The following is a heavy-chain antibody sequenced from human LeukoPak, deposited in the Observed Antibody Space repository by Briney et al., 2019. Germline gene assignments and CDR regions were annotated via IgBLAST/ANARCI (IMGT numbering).Heavy chain of an antibody. CDR3: ASSGSGIAAAGIADYLDY. CDR1: GYTFTGYY. CDR2: INPNSGGT. Sequence: GASVKVSCKASGYTFTGYYIHWVRQAPGQGLEWIGWINPNSGGTNYAQKFQGWVSMTRDTSISTAYMELSRLTSDDTAVYYCASSGSGIAAAGIADYLDYWGQGTLVTVSS. J-gene: IGHJ4*02. D-gene: IGHD6-13*01. V-gene: IGHV1-2*04.